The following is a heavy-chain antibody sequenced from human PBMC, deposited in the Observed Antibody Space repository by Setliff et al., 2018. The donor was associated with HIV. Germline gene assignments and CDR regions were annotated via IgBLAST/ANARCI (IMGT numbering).Heavy chain of an antibody. Sequence: SETLSLTCAVSGGSISSSNWWSWVRQPPGKGLEWIGEIYHGVSTNYNPSPKSRVTISVDKSKNQFSLKLSSVTAADTAVYYCARETREAVAGSNYYYYYGLTSGAKGPRSPSP. CDR2: IYHGVST. V-gene: IGHV4-4*02. CDR3: ARETREAVAGSNYYYYYGLTS. CDR1: GGSISSSNW. D-gene: IGHD6-19*01. J-gene: IGHJ6*02.